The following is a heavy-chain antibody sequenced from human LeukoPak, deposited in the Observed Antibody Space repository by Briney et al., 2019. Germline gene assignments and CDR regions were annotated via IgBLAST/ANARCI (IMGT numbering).Heavy chain of an antibody. V-gene: IGHV4-61*02. CDR1: GGSISSGFYY. J-gene: IGHJ5*02. Sequence: SETLSLTCIVSGGSISSGFYYWSWIRQPAGKGLEWIGRIYPSGNTDYNPSLKSRVIMSVDTSKNQFSLKLNSVTAADTALYYCAKDRSSNWYIDWFDPWGQGTLVTVSS. CDR3: AKDRSSNWYIDWFDP. D-gene: IGHD6-13*01. CDR2: IYPSGNT.